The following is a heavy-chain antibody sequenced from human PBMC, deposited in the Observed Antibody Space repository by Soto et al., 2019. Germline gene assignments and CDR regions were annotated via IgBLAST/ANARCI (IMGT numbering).Heavy chain of an antibody. CDR2: ISSSSSYT. CDR3: ARDGVVTAIRSPYYYGMDV. V-gene: IGHV3-11*06. J-gene: IGHJ6*02. D-gene: IGHD2-21*02. CDR1: GFTFSDYY. Sequence: SXSLSCAASGFTFSDYYMSWIRQAPGKGLEWVSYISSSSSYTNYADSVKGRFTISRDNAKNSLYLQMNSLRAEDTAVYYCARDGVVTAIRSPYYYGMDVWGQGTTVTVSS.